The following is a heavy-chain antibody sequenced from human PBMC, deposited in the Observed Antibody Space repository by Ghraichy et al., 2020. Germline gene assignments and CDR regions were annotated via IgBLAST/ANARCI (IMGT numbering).Heavy chain of an antibody. J-gene: IGHJ4*02. CDR2: ISGSGGST. D-gene: IGHD3-22*01. Sequence: GESLNISCAASGFTFSSYAMSWVRQAPGKGLEWVSAISGSGGSTYYADSVKGRFTISRDNSKNTLYLQMNSLRAEDTAVYYCASSLITMIVVVTSFDYWGQGTLVTVSS. V-gene: IGHV3-23*01. CDR3: ASSLITMIVVVTSFDY. CDR1: GFTFSSYA.